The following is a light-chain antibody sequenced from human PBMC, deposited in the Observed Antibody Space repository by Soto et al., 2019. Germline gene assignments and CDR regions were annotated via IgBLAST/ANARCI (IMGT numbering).Light chain of an antibody. CDR1: QTISSY. V-gene: IGKV1-39*01. CDR3: QQSHTWT. CDR2: AAS. Sequence: DIQMTQSPSSLSASVGDRVTITCRAIQTISSYLNRYQQKPGNAPKVLIYAASSLRSGVPSRFSGSGSGTDFTLTISSLQPADFATYYCQQSHTWTFGQGTKVELK. J-gene: IGKJ1*01.